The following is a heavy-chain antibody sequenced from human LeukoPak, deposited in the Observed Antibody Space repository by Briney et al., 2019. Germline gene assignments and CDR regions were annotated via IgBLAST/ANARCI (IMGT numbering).Heavy chain of an antibody. J-gene: IGHJ4*02. CDR2: ISAYNGNT. CDR3: ALYYYGSGSYENFDY. Sequence: ASVKVSCKASGYTFTSYGISWVRQAPGQRLEGRGWISAYNGNTNHAQKLQGRVTMTTDTSTSTAYMELRSLRSDDTAVYYCALYYYGSGSYENFDYWGQGTLVTVSS. CDR1: GYTFTSYG. V-gene: IGHV1-18*01. D-gene: IGHD3-10*01.